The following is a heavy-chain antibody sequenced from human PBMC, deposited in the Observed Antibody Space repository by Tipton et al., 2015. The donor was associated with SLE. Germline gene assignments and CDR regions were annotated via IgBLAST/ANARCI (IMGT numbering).Heavy chain of an antibody. J-gene: IGHJ3*02. CDR1: VYRFTNYG. CDR3: ARDRRESLWEPLKENAFDI. V-gene: IGHV1-18*01. Sequence: QLVQSGAEVKKPGASVKVSCRAFVYRFTNYGISWVRQAPGQGLEWMGWISAYTGNTNYAQKVQGRVTMTRDTSTSTAYMELRSLRSDDTAVYYCARDRRESLWEPLKENAFDIWGQGTMVTVSS. D-gene: IGHD1-26*01. CDR2: ISAYTGNT.